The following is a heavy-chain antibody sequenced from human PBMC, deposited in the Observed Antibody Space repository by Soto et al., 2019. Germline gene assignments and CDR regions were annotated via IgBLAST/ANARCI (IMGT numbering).Heavy chain of an antibody. CDR1: GYTFTSYD. CDR2: MNPNSGNT. D-gene: IGHD7-27*01. CDR3: ARSYWGTHAFDI. J-gene: IGHJ3*02. V-gene: IGHV1-8*02. Sequence: ASVKVSCKASGYTFTSYDINWVRQATGQGLEWMGWMNPNSGNTGYAQKFQGRVTMTRNTSISTAYMELSSLRSEDTAVYYCARSYWGTHAFDIWGQGTMVTVSS.